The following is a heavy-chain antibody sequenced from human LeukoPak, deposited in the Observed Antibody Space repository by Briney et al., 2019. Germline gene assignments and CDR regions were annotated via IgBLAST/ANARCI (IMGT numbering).Heavy chain of an antibody. V-gene: IGHV3-30*18. D-gene: IGHD6-6*01. CDR2: ISYDGSNK. Sequence: PGGSLRLSCAASGFTFSSYGMHWVRQAPGKGLEWVAVISYDGSNKYYADSVKGRFTISRDNSKNTLYLQMNSLRAEDTAVYYCAKENRIAARPSVVFYYYGMDVWGQGTTVTVSS. J-gene: IGHJ6*02. CDR1: GFTFSSYG. CDR3: AKENRIAARPSVVFYYYGMDV.